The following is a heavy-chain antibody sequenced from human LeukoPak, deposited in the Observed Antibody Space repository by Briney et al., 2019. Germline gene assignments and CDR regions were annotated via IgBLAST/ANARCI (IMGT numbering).Heavy chain of an antibody. CDR1: GGSISSGYY. Sequence: PSGTLSLTCAVSGGSISSGYYWGWIRQPPGKGLEWIGSIYHSGSTYYNPSLKSRVTISVDTSKNLFSLKLSSVTAADTAVYYCARNWGLGSWYFDLWGRGTLVTVSS. V-gene: IGHV4-38-2*01. CDR2: IYHSGST. J-gene: IGHJ2*01. D-gene: IGHD7-27*01. CDR3: ARNWGLGSWYFDL.